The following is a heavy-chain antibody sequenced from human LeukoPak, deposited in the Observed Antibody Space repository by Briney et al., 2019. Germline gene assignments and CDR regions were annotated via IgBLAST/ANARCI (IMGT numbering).Heavy chain of an antibody. D-gene: IGHD2-2*01. Sequence: GASVKVSCKASGYTFTGYYMHWVRQAPGQGLEWMGWINPNSGGTNYAQKFQGRVTMTRDTSINTAYMELSRLRSDDTAVYYCASFKCSSTSCYPFDYWGQGTLVTVSS. CDR1: GYTFTGYY. CDR3: ASFKCSSTSCYPFDY. V-gene: IGHV1-2*02. J-gene: IGHJ4*02. CDR2: INPNSGGT.